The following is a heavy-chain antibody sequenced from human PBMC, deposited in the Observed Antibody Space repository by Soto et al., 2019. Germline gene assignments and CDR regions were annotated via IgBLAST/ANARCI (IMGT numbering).Heavy chain of an antibody. J-gene: IGHJ4*02. D-gene: IGHD6-25*01. CDR2: IYWDDDK. CDR1: GFSISTSGVA. V-gene: IGHV2-5*02. CDR3: ALPYSSGSLQFAY. Sequence: QITLKESGPTLVKPTQTLTLTCSVSGFSISTSGVAVGWIRQPPGKALEWLTLIYWDDDKRYSPSLRSRLTITKDPSKDQVVLTMTNMGPVDTATYFCALPYSSGSLQFAYWGQGSLVTVSS.